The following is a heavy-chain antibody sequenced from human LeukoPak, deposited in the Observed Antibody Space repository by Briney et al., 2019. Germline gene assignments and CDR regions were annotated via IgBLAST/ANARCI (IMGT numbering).Heavy chain of an antibody. CDR3: ARDLAVAVAGYNWFDP. CDR1: DGSISSSNW. CDR2: IYHSGST. V-gene: IGHV4-4*02. J-gene: IGHJ5*02. Sequence: SETLSLTCAVSDGSISSSNWWSWVRQPPGKGLEWIGEIYHSGSTNYNPSLKSRVTISVDKSKNQFSLKLSSVTAADTAVYYCARDLAVAVAGYNWFDPWGQGTLVTVSS. D-gene: IGHD6-19*01.